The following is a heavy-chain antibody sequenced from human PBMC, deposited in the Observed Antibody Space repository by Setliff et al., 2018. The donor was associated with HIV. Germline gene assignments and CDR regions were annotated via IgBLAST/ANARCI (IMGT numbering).Heavy chain of an antibody. D-gene: IGHD5-18*01. CDR1: GFTFSSYE. Sequence: HPGGSLRLSCAASGFTFSSYEMNWVRQAPGKGLEWVSFISSSGSIIYYAGSVKGRFTISRDNAKNSLYLQMNSLRGEDTAVYYCARAPGQLWQSDYYGMDVWGQGTTVTVSS. V-gene: IGHV3-48*03. CDR3: ARAPGQLWQSDYYGMDV. J-gene: IGHJ6*02. CDR2: ISSSGSII.